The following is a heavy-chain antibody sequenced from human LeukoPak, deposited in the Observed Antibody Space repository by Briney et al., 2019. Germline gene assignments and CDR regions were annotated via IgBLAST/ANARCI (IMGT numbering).Heavy chain of an antibody. CDR1: GFTFTSSA. V-gene: IGHV1-58*01. D-gene: IGHD4-17*01. CDR2: IVVGSGNT. Sequence: SVKVSCKASGFTFTSSAVQWVRQARGQRLKWIGWIVVGSGNTNYAQKFQERVTITRDMSTSTAYMELSSLRSEDTAVYYCAADSDTVTRPDYYYYGMDVWGKGTTVTVSS. CDR3: AADSDTVTRPDYYYYGMDV. J-gene: IGHJ6*04.